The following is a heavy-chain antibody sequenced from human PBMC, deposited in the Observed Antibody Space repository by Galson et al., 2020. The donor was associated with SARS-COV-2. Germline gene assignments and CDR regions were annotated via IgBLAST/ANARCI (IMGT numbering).Heavy chain of an antibody. V-gene: IGHV5-51*01. CDR1: GYSFTNYW. CDR3: ARHGASSGWYEGIDY. CDR2: IYPGDSFT. D-gene: IGHD6-19*01. J-gene: IGHJ4*02. Sequence: GEYLKISCKVSGYSFTNYWIGWVRQMPGKGLEWVGIIYPGDSFTMYSPSFQGQVTISVDKSTNTAYLQWSSLKASDSAMYYCARHGASSGWYEGIDYWGQGTLVTVSS.